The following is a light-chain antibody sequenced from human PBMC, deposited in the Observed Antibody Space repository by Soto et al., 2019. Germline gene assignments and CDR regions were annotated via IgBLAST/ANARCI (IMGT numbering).Light chain of an antibody. V-gene: IGKV3-20*01. Sequence: EIGLTQSPGTLSFSPGERATLSCRASQSVSSSHLAWYQHKPGQAPRLLIYAASSRATGSPDRFSGGGSGTDFTLTISRLEREDFAVYYCQQYGSSSWTFGQGTKVDIK. J-gene: IGKJ1*01. CDR3: QQYGSSSWT. CDR1: QSVSSSH. CDR2: AAS.